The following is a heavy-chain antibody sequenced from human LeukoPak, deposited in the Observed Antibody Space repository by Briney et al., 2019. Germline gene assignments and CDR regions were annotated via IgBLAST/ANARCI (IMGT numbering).Heavy chain of an antibody. Sequence: SETLSLTCTVSGGSISSYYWSWIRQPPGKGLEWIGYIYYSGSTNYNPSLKSRVTISVDTSKNQFSQKLSSVTAADTAVYYCARTEGYFDYWGQGTLVTVSS. CDR1: GGSISSYY. V-gene: IGHV4-59*08. J-gene: IGHJ4*02. CDR2: IYYSGST. CDR3: ARTEGYFDY.